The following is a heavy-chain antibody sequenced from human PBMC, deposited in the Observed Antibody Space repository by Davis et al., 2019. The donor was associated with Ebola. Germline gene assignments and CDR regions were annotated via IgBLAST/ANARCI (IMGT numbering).Heavy chain of an antibody. V-gene: IGHV1-8*01. J-gene: IGHJ4*02. D-gene: IGHD3-22*01. CDR3: ARTNFHFDSSGQGYSFDY. Sequence: ASVKVSCKASGYPFTNYDINWVRQAPGQGLERMGWMNPNSGNTDYAQKFQGRVTMTRDTSITTAYMELSSLRSKDTAVYFCARTNFHFDSSGQGYSFDYWGQGTLVTVSS. CDR2: MNPNSGNT. CDR1: GYPFTNYD.